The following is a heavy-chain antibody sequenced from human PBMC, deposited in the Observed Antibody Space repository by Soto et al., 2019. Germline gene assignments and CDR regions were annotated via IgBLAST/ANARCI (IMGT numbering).Heavy chain of an antibody. CDR1: GFTFSSYW. J-gene: IGHJ3*02. V-gene: IGHV3-74*03. CDR2: IDGDASNT. D-gene: IGHD4-17*01. CDR3: VRIRSTKLGGGDAFAI. Sequence: DVQPVESGGGLVQPGGSLSLACAASGFTFSSYWMHWVGHVPGKGLVWVSRIDGDASNTTYADSVKGRFTISRDTAKNALYLQMNSLTAADTAVYYCVRIRSTKLGGGDAFAIGGPGTKVTVSS.